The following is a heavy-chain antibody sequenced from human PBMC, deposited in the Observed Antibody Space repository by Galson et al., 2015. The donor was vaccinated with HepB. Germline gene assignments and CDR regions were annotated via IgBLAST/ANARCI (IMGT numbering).Heavy chain of an antibody. CDR1: GFTVSSNY. J-gene: IGHJ4*02. D-gene: IGHD5-24*01. CDR3: AREEHTEDGYNYY. V-gene: IGHV3-66*01. Sequence: SLRLSCAASGFTVSSNYMSWVRQAPGKGLEWVSVIYSGGSTYYADSVKGRFTISRDNYKNTLYLQMNSLRAEDTPVYYCAREEHTEDGYNYYWGQGTLVTVSS. CDR2: IYSGGST.